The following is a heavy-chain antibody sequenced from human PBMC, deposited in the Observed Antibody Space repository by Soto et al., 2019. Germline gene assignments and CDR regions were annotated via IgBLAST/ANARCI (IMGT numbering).Heavy chain of an antibody. CDR3: ARDVWVADY. Sequence: GXSPRLSCAASGFTVDTKYMSWVRQAPGKGMESXSVIYXGGSTFYADSXXGRFTISXXNTKNTVNIQMNSMIAENTGEYYCARDVWVADYWAQGTLVTVSS. D-gene: IGHD3-16*01. CDR2: IYXGGST. V-gene: IGHV3-66*01. J-gene: IGHJ4*02. CDR1: GFTVDTKY.